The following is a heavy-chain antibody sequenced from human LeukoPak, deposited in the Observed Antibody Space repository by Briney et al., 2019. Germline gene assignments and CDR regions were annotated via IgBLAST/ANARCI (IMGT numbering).Heavy chain of an antibody. CDR1: GGSISSYY. D-gene: IGHD3-9*01. CDR3: ARAKGYDILTGSYYYYMDV. V-gene: IGHV4-59*01. Sequence: PSETLSLTCTVSGGSISSYYWSWIRQPPGKGLEWIGYIYYSGSTNYNPSLKSRVTMSVDTSKNQFSLKLSSVTAADTAVYYCARAKGYDILTGSYYYYMDVWGKGTTVTVSS. J-gene: IGHJ6*03. CDR2: IYYSGST.